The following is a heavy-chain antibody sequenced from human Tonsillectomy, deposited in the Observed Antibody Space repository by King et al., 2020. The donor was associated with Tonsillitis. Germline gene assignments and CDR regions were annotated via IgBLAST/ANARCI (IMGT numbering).Heavy chain of an antibody. Sequence: DVQLVESGGGLVQPGGSLRLSRAASGFTLSSYAMSWVRQAPGKGLEWVSVISGSAGTTYYADSVRGRFTISRDTSKNTLYLQMNSLSAEDTAVYYCAKPKESGSYVYFDYWGQGTLVTVSS. D-gene: IGHD1-26*01. CDR3: AKPKESGSYVYFDY. CDR2: ISGSAGTT. J-gene: IGHJ4*02. V-gene: IGHV3-23*04. CDR1: GFTLSSYA.